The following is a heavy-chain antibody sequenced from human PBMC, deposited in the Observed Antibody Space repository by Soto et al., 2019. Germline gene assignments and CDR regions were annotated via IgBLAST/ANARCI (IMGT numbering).Heavy chain of an antibody. CDR3: ARGSGYYYWDDY. CDR2: INAGNGNT. J-gene: IGHJ4*02. CDR1: GYSFTSYA. D-gene: IGHD3-22*01. Sequence: ASVKVSCKASGYSFTSYAMHWVRQAPGQRLEWMGWINAGNGNTKYSQKFQGRVTITRDTSASTAYMELSSLRSEDTAVYYCARGSGYYYWDDYWGQGTLVTVSS. V-gene: IGHV1-3*01.